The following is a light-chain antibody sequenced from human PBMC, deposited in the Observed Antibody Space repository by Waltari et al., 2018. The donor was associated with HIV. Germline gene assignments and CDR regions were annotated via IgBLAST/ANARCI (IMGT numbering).Light chain of an antibody. V-gene: IGLV2-14*03. Sequence: QSALTQPASVSGSPGQSITISCTGTSGDVGGFDFVSWYQQYPGTAPKVILSDVTNRPAGVPRRFSCSKAGNTASLTISGLRDEDEAYYYCASYTHRSTLVFGGGTKVTVL. CDR3: ASYTHRSTLV. J-gene: IGLJ3*02. CDR2: DVT. CDR1: SGDVGGFDF.